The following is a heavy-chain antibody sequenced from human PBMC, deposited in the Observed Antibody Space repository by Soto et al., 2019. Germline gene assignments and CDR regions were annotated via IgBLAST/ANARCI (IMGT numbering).Heavy chain of an antibody. CDR2: IWHDGSQK. CDR1: GFTFSNYG. Sequence: QVQLVESGGGVVQPGTSLRLSCVATGFTFSNYGRHWVRQAPGRGLEWVAVIWHDGSQKYLTDSVRGRFTISRDNSKNTVYLQMNSLRVEDTAVYYCEGRDEPFHVWGQGTMVTVSS. CDR3: EGRDEPFHV. J-gene: IGHJ3*01. V-gene: IGHV3-33*01.